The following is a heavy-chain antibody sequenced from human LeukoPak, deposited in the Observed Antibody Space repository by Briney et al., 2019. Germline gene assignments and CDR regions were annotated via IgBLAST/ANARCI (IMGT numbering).Heavy chain of an antibody. Sequence: GGSLRLSCAASGFTFSRYSMNWVRQAPGKGLEWVSSISPDAGYIYYADSLKGRLTVSRDNAKSSLYLQMNSLAVEDTAVYYCTTPAAGPRAEYSQYWGQGTLVTVSP. CDR1: GFTFSRYS. V-gene: IGHV3-21*01. D-gene: IGHD6-13*01. J-gene: IGHJ1*01. CDR3: TTPAAGPRAEYSQY. CDR2: ISPDAGYI.